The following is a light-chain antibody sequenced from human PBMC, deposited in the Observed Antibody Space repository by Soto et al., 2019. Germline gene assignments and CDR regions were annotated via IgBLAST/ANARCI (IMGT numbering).Light chain of an antibody. Sequence: DIQLTQSPSFLSASVGDRVTITCRASQGISSSLAWYQQKPGKAPKLLIYASSTLQSGVPSRFSGGGSGTEFTLTISSLQPEDFATYYCQQLYTYVWTFGQGTKVEIK. J-gene: IGKJ1*01. CDR3: QQLYTYVWT. V-gene: IGKV1-9*01. CDR1: QGISSS. CDR2: ASS.